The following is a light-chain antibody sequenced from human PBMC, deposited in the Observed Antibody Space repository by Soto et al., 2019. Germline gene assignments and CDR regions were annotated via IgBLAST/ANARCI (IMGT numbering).Light chain of an antibody. J-gene: IGKJ1*01. V-gene: IGKV1-5*03. CDR3: QQYTRYSWT. Sequence: DLQMTQSPSTLSASVGDRVTITCRASQSISDWLAWYQQKPGRAPKLLIFKASSLEGGVPSRFSGSGSGTEFTLTISSLQPDDFATYYCQQYTRYSWTFGQGTKVEIK. CDR1: QSISDW. CDR2: KAS.